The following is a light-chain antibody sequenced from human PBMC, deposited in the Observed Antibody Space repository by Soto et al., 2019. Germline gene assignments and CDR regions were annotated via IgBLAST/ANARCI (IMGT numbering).Light chain of an antibody. CDR3: HQSYPTPRT. CDR1: QSISSY. V-gene: IGKV1-39*01. J-gene: IGKJ1*01. CDR2: AAS. Sequence: DIQMTQSPSSLSASVGDRVTITCRASQSISSYLNWYQQKPGKAPKLLIYAASSLQSGVPSRFSGSGSGTDFTLTISSLQPEDFATYYCHQSYPTPRTSRQATKLDIK.